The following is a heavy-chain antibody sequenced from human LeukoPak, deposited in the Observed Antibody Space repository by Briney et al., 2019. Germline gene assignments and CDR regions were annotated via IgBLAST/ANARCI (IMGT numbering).Heavy chain of an antibody. CDR3: ARMGYGGNSGAFDY. V-gene: IGHV1-2*02. CDR2: INPNSGGT. D-gene: IGHD4-23*01. Sequence: ASVKVSCKASGYTFTGYYMHWVRQAPGQGLEWMGWINPNSGGTNYAQKFQGRVTMTRDTSISTAYMELSRLRSDDTAVYYCARMGYGGNSGAFDYWGQGTLVTVSS. CDR1: GYTFTGYY. J-gene: IGHJ4*02.